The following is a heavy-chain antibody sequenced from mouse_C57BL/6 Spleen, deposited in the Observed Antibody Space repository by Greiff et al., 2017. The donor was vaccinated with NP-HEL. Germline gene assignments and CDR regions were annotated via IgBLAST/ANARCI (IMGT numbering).Heavy chain of an antibody. CDR2: INPSNGGT. CDR1: GYTFTSYW. D-gene: IGHD2-3*01. V-gene: IGHV1-53*01. CDR3: ALYDGYLCYFDV. J-gene: IGHJ1*03. Sequence: QVQLQQPGTELVKPGASVKLSCKASGYTFTSYWMHWVKQRPGQGLEWIGNINPSNGGTNYNEKFKSKATLTVDKSSSTAYMQLSSLTSEDSAVYDCALYDGYLCYFDVWGTGTTVTVSS.